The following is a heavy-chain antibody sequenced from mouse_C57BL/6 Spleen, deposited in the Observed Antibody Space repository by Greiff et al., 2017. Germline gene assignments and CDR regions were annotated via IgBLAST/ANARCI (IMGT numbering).Heavy chain of an antibody. CDR2: FYPGSGSI. D-gene: IGHD1-1*01. Sequence: VKLQESGAELVKPGASVKLSCKASSYTFTEYTIHWVKQRSGQGLEWIGWFYPGSGSIKYNEKFKDKATLTADKSSSTVYMELSRLTSEDSAVYFCARHGIYYYGSSYRHWYFDVWGTGTTVTVSS. CDR3: ARHGIYYYGSSYRHWYFDV. J-gene: IGHJ1*03. CDR1: SYTFTEYT. V-gene: IGHV1-62-2*01.